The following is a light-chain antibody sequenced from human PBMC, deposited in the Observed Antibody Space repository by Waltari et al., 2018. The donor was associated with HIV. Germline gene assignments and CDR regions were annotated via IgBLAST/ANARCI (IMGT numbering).Light chain of an antibody. CDR3: SSYTSSSTLV. CDR1: SSDVGGYIS. V-gene: IGLV2-14*01. J-gene: IGLJ2*01. Sequence: QSALTQPASVSGSPGQSITISCTGTSSDVGGYISVSWYQQHPGKAPKVMIYEVSNRPSGVSNRFSGSKSGNTASLTISGLQPEDEADYYCSSYTSSSTLVFGGGTKVTVL. CDR2: EVS.